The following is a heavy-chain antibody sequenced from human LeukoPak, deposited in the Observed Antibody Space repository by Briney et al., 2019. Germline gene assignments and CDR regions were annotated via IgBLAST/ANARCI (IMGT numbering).Heavy chain of an antibody. Sequence: GRSLRLSCAPAALTSSDYYTSWIRPAPGKGLGWVAYISSSSSYTNYADSVKGRFTMSRDNAKNSLYLQMNSLRAEDTAVYYCAREAWGTVTDYWGLGNLVTVSS. CDR1: ALTSSDYY. CDR2: ISSSSSYT. D-gene: IGHD4-17*01. CDR3: AREAWGTVTDY. J-gene: IGHJ4*02. V-gene: IGHV3-11*06.